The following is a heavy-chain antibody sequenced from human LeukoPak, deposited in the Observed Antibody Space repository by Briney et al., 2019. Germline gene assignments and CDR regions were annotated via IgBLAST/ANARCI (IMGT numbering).Heavy chain of an antibody. CDR3: AKSPLYCSSGSCYPGLMFG. CDR1: GFTFSSYA. D-gene: IGHD2-15*01. CDR2: ISGSGGST. V-gene: IGHV3-23*01. J-gene: IGHJ4*02. Sequence: RGSLRLSCAASGFTFSSYAMSWVRQAPGGGLEWVSAISGSGGSTYYADSVKGRFTISRDNSKNTLYLQMNSLRAEDTALYYSAKSPLYCSSGSCYPGLMFGWGQGTLVTVSS.